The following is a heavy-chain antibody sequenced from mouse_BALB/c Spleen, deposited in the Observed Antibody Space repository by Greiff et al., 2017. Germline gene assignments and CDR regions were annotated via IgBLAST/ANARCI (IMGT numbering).Heavy chain of an antibody. CDR1: GFTFSNYW. CDR3: TRYGYYFDY. CDR2: IRLKSNNYAT. D-gene: IGHD1-2*01. V-gene: IGHV6-6*02. J-gene: IGHJ2*01. Sequence: EVKLMESGGGLVQPGGSMKLSCVASGFTFSNYWMNWVRQSPEKGLEWVAEIRLKSNNYATHYAESVKGRFTISRDDSKSSVYLQMNNLRAEDTGIYYCTRYGYYFDYWGQGTTLTVSS.